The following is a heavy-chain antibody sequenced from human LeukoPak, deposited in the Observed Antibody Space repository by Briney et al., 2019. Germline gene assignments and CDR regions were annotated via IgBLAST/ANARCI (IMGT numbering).Heavy chain of an antibody. CDR3: ARGLDTYKSGVD. Sequence: SETLSLTCAVYGGSFSGYYCTWLRQAPGKGLEWIGEIHPSGSTNYHPSLMSRVSLSLDTSKNQFSLRLSSVTAADTAVYFCARGLDTYKSGVDWGQGTLVTVSS. CDR1: GGSFSGYY. V-gene: IGHV4-34*01. J-gene: IGHJ4*02. D-gene: IGHD1-26*01. CDR2: IHPSGST.